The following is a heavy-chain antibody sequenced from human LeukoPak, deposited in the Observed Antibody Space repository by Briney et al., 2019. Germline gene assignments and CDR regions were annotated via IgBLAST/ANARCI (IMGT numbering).Heavy chain of an antibody. Sequence: PGGSLRLSCAASGFTFSSYGIHWVRQAPGKGLEWVAVIWYDGSNKYYADSVKGRFTISRDNSKNTLYLQMNSLRAEDTAVYYCARVGYYYDSSGYFDYWGQGTLVTVSS. J-gene: IGHJ4*02. CDR1: GFTFSSYG. D-gene: IGHD3-22*01. CDR2: IWYDGSNK. V-gene: IGHV3-33*01. CDR3: ARVGYYYDSSGYFDY.